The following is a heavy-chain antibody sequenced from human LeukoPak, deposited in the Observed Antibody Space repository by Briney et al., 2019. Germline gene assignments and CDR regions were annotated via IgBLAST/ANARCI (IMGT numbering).Heavy chain of an antibody. CDR1: GFTFSSYG. CDR2: IWYDGSNK. J-gene: IGHJ3*02. CDR3: ARVQEILWFGELLERGAFDI. D-gene: IGHD3-10*01. Sequence: PGGSLRLSCAASGFTFSSYGMHRVRQAPGKGIQWVALIWYDGSNKYYADSVKGRFTISRDNSKNTLYLQMNSLRAEDTAVYYCARVQEILWFGELLERGAFDIWGQGTMVTVSS. V-gene: IGHV3-33*01.